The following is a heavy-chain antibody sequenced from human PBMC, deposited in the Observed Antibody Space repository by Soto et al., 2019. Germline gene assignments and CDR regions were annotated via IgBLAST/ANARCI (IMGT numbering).Heavy chain of an antibody. J-gene: IGHJ4*02. V-gene: IGHV2-26*01. Sequence: QVTLKESGPVLVKPTETLTLTCTVSGFSLSNARMGVSWIRQPPGKALEWLAHIFSNDEKSYSTSLKSRLTISTDTSKTQVVLTMTNMDPVDTATYYCARIYRYYYDSSGYYYLDYWGQGTLVTVSS. CDR2: IFSNDEK. CDR3: ARIYRYYYDSSGYYYLDY. D-gene: IGHD3-22*01. CDR1: GFSLSNARMG.